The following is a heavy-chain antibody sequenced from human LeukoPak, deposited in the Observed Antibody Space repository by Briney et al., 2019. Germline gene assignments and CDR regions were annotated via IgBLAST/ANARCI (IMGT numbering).Heavy chain of an antibody. D-gene: IGHD3-10*01. Sequence: NPSETLSLTCTVSGGSISSYYWSWIRQPPGKGLEWIGYIYYSGSTNYNPSLKSRVTISVDTSKNQFSLKLSSVTAADTAVYYCARDTMVRGVIRSPRMDVWGQGTTVTVSS. CDR3: ARDTMVRGVIRSPRMDV. CDR2: IYYSGST. V-gene: IGHV4-59*01. J-gene: IGHJ6*02. CDR1: GGSISSYY.